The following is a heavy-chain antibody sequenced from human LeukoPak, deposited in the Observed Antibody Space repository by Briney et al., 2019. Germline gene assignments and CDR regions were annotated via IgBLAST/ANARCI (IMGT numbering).Heavy chain of an antibody. J-gene: IGHJ4*02. V-gene: IGHV4-34*01. Sequence: PSETLSLTCAVYGGSFSGYYWSWIRQPPGKGLEWIGEINHSGSTNYNPSLKSRVTISVDTSKNQFSLKLSSVTAADTAVYYCARHHDSSAYSPLDYWGQGTLVTVSS. CDR1: GGSFSGYY. CDR3: ARHHDSSAYSPLDY. CDR2: INHSGST. D-gene: IGHD3-22*01.